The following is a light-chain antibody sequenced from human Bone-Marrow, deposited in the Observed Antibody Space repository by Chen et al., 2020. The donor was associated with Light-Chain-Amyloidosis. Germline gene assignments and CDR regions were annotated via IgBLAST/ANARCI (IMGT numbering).Light chain of an antibody. CDR2: DDS. V-gene: IGLV3-21*02. CDR1: NIGSTS. CDR3: QVWDRSSDRPV. Sequence: SYCLPRPPPLPLAPDQRPPLPCGGNNIGSTSVHWYQQTPGQAPLLVVYDDSDRPSGIPERLSGSNSGNTATLTISRVEAGDEADYYCQVWDRSSDRPVFGGGTKLTVL. J-gene: IGLJ3*02.